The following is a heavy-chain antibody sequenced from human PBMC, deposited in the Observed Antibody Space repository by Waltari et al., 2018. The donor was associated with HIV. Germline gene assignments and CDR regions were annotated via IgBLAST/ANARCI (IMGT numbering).Heavy chain of an antibody. V-gene: IGHV3-7*01. CDR2: KKKEGSEK. CDR3: AHGRFLFGY. CDR1: GFTFSSYW. J-gene: IGHJ4*02. Sequence: EVQLVESGGGLVQPGGSLRLSCAASGFTFSSYWMSWVRQAPGKGLRWVAKKKKEGSEKYYVDAVKGRFTISRDNAKNSLYLQMNSLRAEDTAVYYCAHGRFLFGYWGQGTLVTVSS. D-gene: IGHD3-10*02.